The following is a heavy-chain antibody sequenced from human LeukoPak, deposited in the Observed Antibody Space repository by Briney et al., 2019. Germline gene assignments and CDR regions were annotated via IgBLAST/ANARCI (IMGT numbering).Heavy chain of an antibody. CDR1: GGSISSYY. Sequence: SETLSLTCTVSGGSISSYYWSWIRQPPGKGLEWIGYIYYSGSTNYNPSLKSRVTISVDTSKNQSSLKLSSVTAADTAVYYCARDLKSGGTHLGGFDYWGQGTLVTVSS. V-gene: IGHV4-59*01. CDR2: IYYSGST. D-gene: IGHD2-8*02. J-gene: IGHJ4*02. CDR3: ARDLKSGGTHLGGFDY.